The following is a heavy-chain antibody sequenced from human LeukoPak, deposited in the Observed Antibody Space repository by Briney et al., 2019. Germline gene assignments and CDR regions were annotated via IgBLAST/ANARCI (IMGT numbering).Heavy chain of an antibody. D-gene: IGHD6-13*01. Sequence: ASVKVSCKASGYTFTSYAMHWVRQAPGQRLEWMGWINAGNGNTKYSQKFQGRVTITRDTSASTAYMELSSLRSEDTAVYYCARVPPSSWYEDWSDPWGQGTLVTVSS. CDR1: GYTFTSYA. CDR2: INAGNGNT. CDR3: ARVPPSSWYEDWSDP. J-gene: IGHJ5*02. V-gene: IGHV1-3*01.